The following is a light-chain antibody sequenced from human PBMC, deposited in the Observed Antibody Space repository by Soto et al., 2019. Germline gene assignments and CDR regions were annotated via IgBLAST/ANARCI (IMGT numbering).Light chain of an antibody. CDR1: QTISSY. V-gene: IGKV1-39*01. J-gene: IGKJ2*02. Sequence: DIQMTQSPSTLSASVGDRVTITCRASQTISSYLNWYQQKPGKAPKLLTYAASTLRSGVPSRFSGSGSGTDFTLTISSLQPEDFATYYCQQSFSAPCTFGQGTKLEI. CDR2: AAS. CDR3: QQSFSAPCT.